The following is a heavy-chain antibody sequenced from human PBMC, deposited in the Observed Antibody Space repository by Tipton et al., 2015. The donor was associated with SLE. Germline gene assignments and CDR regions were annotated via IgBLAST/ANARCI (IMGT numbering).Heavy chain of an antibody. V-gene: IGHV4-39*07. J-gene: IGHJ6*04. Sequence: TLSLTCTVSGGSISSSSYYWGWIRQPPGKGLEWIGSIYYSGSTYYNPSLKSRVTISVDTSKNQFSLKLSSVTAADTAVYYCARDRVAVAQPTDVWGKGTTVTVSS. CDR2: IYYSGST. D-gene: IGHD6-19*01. CDR3: ARDRVAVAQPTDV. CDR1: GGSISSSSYY.